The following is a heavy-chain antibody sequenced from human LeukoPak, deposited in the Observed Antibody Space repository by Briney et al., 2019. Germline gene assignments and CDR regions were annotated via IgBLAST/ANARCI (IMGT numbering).Heavy chain of an antibody. CDR1: GFTFSSYA. J-gene: IGHJ4*02. CDR2: ISGSGSTI. Sequence: PSGGSLRLSCAASGFTFSSYAMSWVRQAPGKGLEWVSAISGSGSTIYYADSVKGRFTISRDNAKNSLYLQMNSLRAEDTAVYYCARRAMYSSGWYDYWGQGTLVTVSS. D-gene: IGHD6-19*01. CDR3: ARRAMYSSGWYDY. V-gene: IGHV3-23*01.